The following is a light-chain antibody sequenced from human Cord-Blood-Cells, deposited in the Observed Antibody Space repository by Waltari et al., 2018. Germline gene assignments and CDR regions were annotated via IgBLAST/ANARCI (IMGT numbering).Light chain of an antibody. Sequence: QSALPQPASVSGSPGQSITISCTGTSRDVGSYNLVSGYQQHPGKAPKLMIYEVSKRPSGVSNRFSGSKSGNTASLTISGLQAEDEADYYCCSYAGSSTVVFGGGTKLTVL. J-gene: IGLJ2*01. V-gene: IGLV2-23*02. CDR3: CSYAGSSTVV. CDR2: EVS. CDR1: SRDVGSYNL.